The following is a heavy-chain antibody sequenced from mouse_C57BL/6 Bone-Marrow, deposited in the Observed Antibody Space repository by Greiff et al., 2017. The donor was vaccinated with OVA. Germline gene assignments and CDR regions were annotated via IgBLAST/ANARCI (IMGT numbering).Heavy chain of an antibody. Sequence: VQLQQSGPVLVKPGASVTMSCKASGYTFTDYYMNWVKQSPGKSLEWIGVINPYNGGTSYNQKFKGKATLTVDKSSSTAYMELNSLTSEDSAVYYCARYLSPDYWGQGTTLTVSS. D-gene: IGHD2-3*01. J-gene: IGHJ2*01. CDR3: ARYLSPDY. V-gene: IGHV1-19*01. CDR2: INPYNGGT. CDR1: GYTFTDYY.